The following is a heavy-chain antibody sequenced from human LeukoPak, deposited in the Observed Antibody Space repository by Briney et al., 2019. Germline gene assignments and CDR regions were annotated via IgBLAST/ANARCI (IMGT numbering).Heavy chain of an antibody. D-gene: IGHD2-15*01. Sequence: SETLSLTCTVSGGSISSYYWSWIRQPPGKGLEWIGYIYYSGSTNYNPSLKSRVTISVDTSKNQFSLKLSSVSAADTALYFCARDDRIVKGFDYWGQGTLVTVSS. J-gene: IGHJ4*02. V-gene: IGHV4-59*12. CDR1: GGSISSYY. CDR3: ARDDRIVKGFDY. CDR2: IYYSGST.